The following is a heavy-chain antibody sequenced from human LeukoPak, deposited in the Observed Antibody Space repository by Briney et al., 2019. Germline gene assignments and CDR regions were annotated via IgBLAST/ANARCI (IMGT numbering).Heavy chain of an antibody. CDR2: IYHSGST. CDR3: ARVTELGYCSGGSCFECYGMDV. D-gene: IGHD2-15*01. J-gene: IGHJ6*02. Sequence: SETLSLTCAVSGGSISSSNWWSWVRQPPGKGLEWIGEIYHSGSTNYNPSLKSRVTISVDTSKNQFSLKLSSVTTADTAVYYCARVTELGYCSGGSCFECYGMDVWGQGTTVTVSS. V-gene: IGHV4-4*02. CDR1: GGSISSSNW.